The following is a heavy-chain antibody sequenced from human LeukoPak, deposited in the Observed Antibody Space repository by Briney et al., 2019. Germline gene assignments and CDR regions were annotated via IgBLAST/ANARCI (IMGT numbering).Heavy chain of an antibody. V-gene: IGHV4-34*01. Sequence: KASETLSLTCAVYGGSVSGYYWSWIRQPPGKGLEWIGEINHSGSTNYNPSLKSRVTISVDTSKNQFSLKLSSVTAADTAVYYCAKQSSSWYPYYFDYWGQGTLVTVSS. CDR3: AKQSSSWYPYYFDY. D-gene: IGHD6-13*01. J-gene: IGHJ4*02. CDR2: INHSGST. CDR1: GGSVSGYY.